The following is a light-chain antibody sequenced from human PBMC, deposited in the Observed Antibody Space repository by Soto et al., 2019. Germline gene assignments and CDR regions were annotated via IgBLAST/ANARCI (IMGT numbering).Light chain of an antibody. Sequence: EIVMTQSPATLSVSPGERATLSCRASQSVSSNLAWYQQKPGQAPRLLIYGPFTRATGIPARLSGSRSGTEFTLTISSLQSEDFAVYYCQQYNNWPQGTFGQGTKVEIK. CDR1: QSVSSN. J-gene: IGKJ1*01. CDR3: QQYNNWPQGT. CDR2: GPF. V-gene: IGKV3-15*01.